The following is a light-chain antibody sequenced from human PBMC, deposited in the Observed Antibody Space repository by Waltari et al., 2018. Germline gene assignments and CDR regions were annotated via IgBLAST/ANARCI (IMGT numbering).Light chain of an antibody. J-gene: IGKJ1*01. CDR3: MQGTHWPRT. CDR1: QSLVHSDGATY. V-gene: IGKV2-30*02. Sequence: DVVMTQSPLSLPVTLGQPASISCRSSQSLVHSDGATYLNWFQQRPGQSPRRLIYKVSNRDSGVRDRFSGSGSGTDFTRKIRRVEAEDVAVYYCMQGTHWPRTFGQGTKVEIK. CDR2: KVS.